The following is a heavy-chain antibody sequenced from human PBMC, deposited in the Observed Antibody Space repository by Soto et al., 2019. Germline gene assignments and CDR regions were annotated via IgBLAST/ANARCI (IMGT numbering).Heavy chain of an antibody. CDR1: GFSFSNYW. CDR2: IKTAGSII. CDR3: ARVGQGAWYFDL. D-gene: IGHD3-16*01. V-gene: IGHV3-74*01. J-gene: IGHJ2*01. Sequence: EVQLVESGGGLVQPGGSLRLSCAASGFSFSNYWMHWVRQAPGKGLVWVSRIKTAGSIINYADSVKGRFTVSRDNAENTLYLQMNSLRAEDTAVYYCARVGQGAWYFDLWGRGTLGTVSS.